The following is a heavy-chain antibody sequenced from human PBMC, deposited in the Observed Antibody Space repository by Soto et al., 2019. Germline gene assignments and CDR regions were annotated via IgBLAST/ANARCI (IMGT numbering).Heavy chain of an antibody. V-gene: IGHV3-30-3*01. CDR1: GFTFSSYA. Sequence: PGGSLSLSCAASGFTFSSYAMHWVRQAPGKGLEWVAVISYDGSNKYYADSVKGRFTISRDNSKNTLYLQMNSLRAEDTAVYYCARDVYGDYYFDYWDQGTLVTVSS. CDR2: ISYDGSNK. D-gene: IGHD4-17*01. CDR3: ARDVYGDYYFDY. J-gene: IGHJ4*02.